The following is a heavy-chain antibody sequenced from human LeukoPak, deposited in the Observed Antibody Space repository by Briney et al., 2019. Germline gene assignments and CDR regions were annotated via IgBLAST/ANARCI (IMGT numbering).Heavy chain of an antibody. CDR3: AREGYCSSTSCYEGFDY. CDR1: GGSISSSNW. CDR2: IYHSGST. D-gene: IGHD2-2*01. V-gene: IGHV4-4*02. J-gene: IGHJ4*02. Sequence: SETLSLTCAVSGGSISSSNWWSWVRQPPGKGLEWIGEIYHSGSTNYNPSLKSRVTVSVDKSKNQFSLKLSSVTAADTAVYYCAREGYCSSTSCYEGFDYWGQGTLVTVSS.